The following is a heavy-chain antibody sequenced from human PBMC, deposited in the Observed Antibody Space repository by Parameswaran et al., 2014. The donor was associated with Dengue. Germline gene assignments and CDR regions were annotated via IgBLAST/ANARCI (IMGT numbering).Heavy chain of an antibody. D-gene: IGHD7-27*01. J-gene: IGHJ4*02. CDR2: ISRSGSPM. CDR3: ARGATLGY. V-gene: IGHV3-48*03. Sequence: QAPGKGLEWVSSISRSGSPMYYADSVKGRFAISRDNAKTSLYLQMNSLRAEDTAVYYCARGATLGYWGQGTLVTVSS.